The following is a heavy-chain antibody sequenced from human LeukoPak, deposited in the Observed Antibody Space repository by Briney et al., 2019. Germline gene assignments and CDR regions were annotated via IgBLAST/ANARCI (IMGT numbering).Heavy chain of an antibody. CDR3: ARAGGSYADFDY. V-gene: IGHV4-59*01. Sequence: SETLSLTCTVSSGSLSSYYWSWIRQPPGKGLEWIGYIYYSGSTNYNPSLKSRVTISVDTSKNQFSLKLSSVTAADTAVYYCARAGGSYADFDYWGQGTLVTVSS. D-gene: IGHD1-26*01. CDR2: IYYSGST. J-gene: IGHJ4*02. CDR1: SGSLSSYY.